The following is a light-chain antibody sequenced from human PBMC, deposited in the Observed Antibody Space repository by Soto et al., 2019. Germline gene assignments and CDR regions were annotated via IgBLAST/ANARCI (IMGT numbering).Light chain of an antibody. V-gene: IGKV1-39*01. Sequence: DIQMTQSPSSLSASVGDRVTITCRASQTINNYLAWYQHKPGKAPQVLIYASYILQSGVPSRFSGSRSGTECTLTISSLEPDYFATYYCQQGHSPPRTFGQGTKLE. CDR1: QTINNY. CDR2: ASY. CDR3: QQGHSPPRT. J-gene: IGKJ2*01.